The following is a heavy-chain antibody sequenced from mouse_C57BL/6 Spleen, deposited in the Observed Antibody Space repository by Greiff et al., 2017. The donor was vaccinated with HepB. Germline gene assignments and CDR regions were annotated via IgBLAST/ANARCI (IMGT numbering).Heavy chain of an antibody. Sequence: EVQGVESGGGLVKPGGSLKLSCAASGFTFSSYAMSWVRQTPEKRLEWVATISDGGSYTYYPDNVKGRFTISRDNAKNNLYLQMSHLKSEDTAMYYCAGSITTNAMDYWGQGTSVTVSS. J-gene: IGHJ4*01. CDR1: GFTFSSYA. D-gene: IGHD1-2*01. V-gene: IGHV5-4*01. CDR3: AGSITTNAMDY. CDR2: ISDGGSYT.